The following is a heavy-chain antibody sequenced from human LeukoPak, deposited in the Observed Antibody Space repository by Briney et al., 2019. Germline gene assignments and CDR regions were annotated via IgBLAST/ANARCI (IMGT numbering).Heavy chain of an antibody. V-gene: IGHV3-33*01. J-gene: IGHJ3*02. D-gene: IGHD3-9*01. CDR3: ARGAYFDWLFRDPYAFDI. CDR2: IWYDGSNK. CDR1: GFTFSSYG. Sequence: PGGSLRLSCAASGFTFSSYGMHWVRQAPGKGLEWVAVIWYDGSNKYYADSVKGRFTISRDNSKNTLYLQMNSLRAEDTAVYYCARGAYFDWLFRDPYAFDIWGQGTTVTVSS.